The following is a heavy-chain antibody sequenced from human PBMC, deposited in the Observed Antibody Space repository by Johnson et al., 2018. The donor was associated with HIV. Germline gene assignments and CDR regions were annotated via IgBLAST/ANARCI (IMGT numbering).Heavy chain of an antibody. CDR3: ASEVRGVLDI. Sequence: VQLVESGGGLVKPGGSLRLSCGASGFTFSDSYMNWIRQAPGKGLEWVGRIKRKIEAEATDYAAPVKGRFTISRDDSKNTLFLQMSSLKTDDTAVYYCASEVRGVLDIWGQGTMVTVSS. D-gene: IGHD3-10*01. CDR2: IKRKIEAEAT. CDR1: GFTFSDSY. J-gene: IGHJ3*02. V-gene: IGHV3-15*01.